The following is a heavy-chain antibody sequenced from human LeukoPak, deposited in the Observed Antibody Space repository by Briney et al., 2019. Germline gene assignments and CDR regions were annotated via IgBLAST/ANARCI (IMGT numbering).Heavy chain of an antibody. D-gene: IGHD3-10*01. J-gene: IGHJ6*03. Sequence: GGSLRLSCAASGFNFSSYWMHWVRQAPGKGLEWVAFIRYDGSNKYYADSVKGRFTISRDNSKNTLYLQMNSLRAEDTAVYYCAKSAIYGSGSFYYMDVWGKGTTVTVSS. CDR3: AKSAIYGSGSFYYMDV. CDR2: IRYDGSNK. CDR1: GFNFSSYW. V-gene: IGHV3-30*02.